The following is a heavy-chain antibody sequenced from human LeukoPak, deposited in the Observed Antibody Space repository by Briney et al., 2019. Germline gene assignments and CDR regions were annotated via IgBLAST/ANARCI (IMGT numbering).Heavy chain of an antibody. CDR3: ARDRSTSWSSFDS. CDR1: GYTFTTYA. V-gene: IGHV7-4-1*02. J-gene: IGHJ4*02. CDR2: INTNTGNP. D-gene: IGHD6-13*01. Sequence: GASVKVSCKASGYTFTTYAINWVRQAPGQGFEGMGWINTNTGNPTYAQGFTGRFVFSLDTSVTTTYLQISSLKTEDTAVYYCARDRSTSWSSFDSWGQGTLVTVSS.